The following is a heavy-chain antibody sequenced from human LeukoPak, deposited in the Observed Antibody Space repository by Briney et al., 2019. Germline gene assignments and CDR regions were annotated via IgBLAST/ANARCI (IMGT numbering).Heavy chain of an antibody. J-gene: IGHJ4*02. Sequence: SETLSLTCTVSGGSVSSGTYYWSWIRQPPGKGLEWIAYIYYSGSTNYNPSLKSRVTISVDTSKNQFSLKLSSVTAADTAVYYCAREGHYYDSSGSSYYFDYWGQGTLVTVSS. D-gene: IGHD3-22*01. CDR3: AREGHYYDSSGSSYYFDY. CDR2: IYYSGST. CDR1: GGSVSSGTYY. V-gene: IGHV4-61*01.